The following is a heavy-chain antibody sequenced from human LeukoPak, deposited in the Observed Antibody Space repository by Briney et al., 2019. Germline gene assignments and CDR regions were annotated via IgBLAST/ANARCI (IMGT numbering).Heavy chain of an antibody. CDR3: ARDRSSSSWYSDFDY. J-gene: IGHJ4*02. CDR1: GYTFTGYY. CDR2: INPNIGGT. Sequence: ASVKVSCKASGYTFTGYYMHWVRQAPGQGLEWMGRINPNIGGTNYAQKFQGRVTMTRDTSISTAYMELSRLRSDDTAVYYCARDRSSSSWYSDFDYWGQGTLVTVSS. D-gene: IGHD6-13*01. V-gene: IGHV1-2*06.